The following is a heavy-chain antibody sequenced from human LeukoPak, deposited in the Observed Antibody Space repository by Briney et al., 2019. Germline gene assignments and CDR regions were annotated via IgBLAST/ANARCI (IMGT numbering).Heavy chain of an antibody. CDR3: AKDLSVVRGVLRYFDY. V-gene: IGHV3-30*02. CDR1: GFTFSSCG. CDR2: IRYDGSNK. Sequence: PGGSLRLSCAAPGFTFSSCGMHWVRQAPGKGLEWVAFIRYDGSNKYYADSVKGRFTISRDNSKNTLYLQMNSLRAEDTAVYYCAKDLSVVRGVLRYFDYWGQGTLVTVSS. J-gene: IGHJ4*02. D-gene: IGHD3-10*01.